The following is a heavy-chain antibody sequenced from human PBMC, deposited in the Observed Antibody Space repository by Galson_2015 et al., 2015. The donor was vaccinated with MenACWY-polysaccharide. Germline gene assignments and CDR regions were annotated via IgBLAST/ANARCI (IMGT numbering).Heavy chain of an antibody. Sequence: SLRLSCAASGFTFSSAWMSWVRQAPGKGLEWVGRIKSKTDGGTTDYAAPVKGRFTISRDDSKNTLYLQMNSLKTEDTAVYYCTTEVIAARLVEDFDLWGRGTLVTVSS. V-gene: IGHV3-15*01. CDR3: TTEVIAARLVEDFDL. CDR2: IKSKTDGGTT. D-gene: IGHD6-6*01. CDR1: GFTFSSAW. J-gene: IGHJ2*01.